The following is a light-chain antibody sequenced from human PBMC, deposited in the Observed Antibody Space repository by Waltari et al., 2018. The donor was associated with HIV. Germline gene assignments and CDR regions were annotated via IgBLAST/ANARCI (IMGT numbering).Light chain of an antibody. J-gene: IGLJ7*01. CDR2: SNS. CDR3: AAWDDSLNGAV. V-gene: IGLV1-44*01. Sequence: QSVLTQPPSASGTPGQRVTTPCSGSSSNIGSNTVNWYQQLPGTAPKLLIYSNSQRPSGVPDRFSGSKPGTSASLAISGLQSEDEADYYCAAWDDSLNGAVFGGGTQLTVL. CDR1: SSNIGSNT.